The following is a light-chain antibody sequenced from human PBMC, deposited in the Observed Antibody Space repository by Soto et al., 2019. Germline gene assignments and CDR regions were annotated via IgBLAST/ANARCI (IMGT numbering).Light chain of an antibody. CDR1: QSISSS. V-gene: IGKV3-11*01. J-gene: IGKJ4*01. CDR3: QQRSRWPHT. Sequence: IVLTQSPATLSLSPGDRATLSCRASQSISSSLAWYQQKTGQAPRLLIYESSNRASGIPARFSGSGSGTDFTLTISRLEPEDFALYFCQQRSRWPHTFGGGTKVDIK. CDR2: ESS.